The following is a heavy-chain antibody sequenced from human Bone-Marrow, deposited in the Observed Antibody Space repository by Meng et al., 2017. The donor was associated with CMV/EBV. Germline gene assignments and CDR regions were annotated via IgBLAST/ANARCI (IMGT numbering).Heavy chain of an antibody. CDR3: AKDRIVGASCFQH. Sequence: GGSLRLSCAASGFTFSSYGMHWVRQAPGKGLEWVAVIWYDGSNKYYADSVKGRFTISRDNSKNTLYLQMNSLRAEDTAVYYCAKDRIVGASCFQHWGQGTLVTVSS. CDR2: IWYDGSNK. J-gene: IGHJ1*01. CDR1: GFTFSSYG. D-gene: IGHD1-26*01. V-gene: IGHV3-33*06.